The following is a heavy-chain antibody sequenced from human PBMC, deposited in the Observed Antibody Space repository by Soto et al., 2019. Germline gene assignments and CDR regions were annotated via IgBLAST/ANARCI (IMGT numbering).Heavy chain of an antibody. Sequence: QVQLQQWGAGLLKPSETLSLTCAVYGGSFSGYYWSWIRQPPGKGLEWIGEINHSGSTNYNPSLKSRVTISVDTSKNQFSLKLSSVTAADTAVYYCARAGVVVAATLRRLRAYFQHWGQGTLVTVSS. V-gene: IGHV4-34*01. CDR3: ARAGVVVAATLRRLRAYFQH. J-gene: IGHJ1*01. D-gene: IGHD2-15*01. CDR2: INHSGST. CDR1: GGSFSGYY.